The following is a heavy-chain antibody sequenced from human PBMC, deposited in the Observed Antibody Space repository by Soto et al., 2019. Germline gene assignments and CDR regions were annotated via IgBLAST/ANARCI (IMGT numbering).Heavy chain of an antibody. CDR2: INAGNGNT. CDR1: GYTFTSYD. CDR3: ARAGAVAGDY. D-gene: IGHD6-19*01. Sequence: GASVKVSCKASGYTFTSYDINWVRQATGQRLEWMGWINAGNGNTKYSQKFQGRVTITRDTSASTAYMELSSLRSEDTAVYYCARAGAVAGDYWGQGTLVTVSS. J-gene: IGHJ4*02. V-gene: IGHV1-3*01.